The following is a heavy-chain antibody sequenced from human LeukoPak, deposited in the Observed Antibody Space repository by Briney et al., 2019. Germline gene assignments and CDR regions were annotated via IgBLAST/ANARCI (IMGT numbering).Heavy chain of an antibody. J-gene: IGHJ4*02. CDR1: GGSISSYY. V-gene: IGHV4-59*01. D-gene: IGHD3-22*01. Sequence: SETLSLTCTVSGGSISSYYWSWIRQPPGKGLEWIGYIYYSGSTNYNPSLKSRVTISVDTSKNQFSLKLSSVTAADTAVYYCARITYYYDSSPGSFDCWGQGTLVTVSS. CDR2: IYYSGST. CDR3: ARITYYYDSSPGSFDC.